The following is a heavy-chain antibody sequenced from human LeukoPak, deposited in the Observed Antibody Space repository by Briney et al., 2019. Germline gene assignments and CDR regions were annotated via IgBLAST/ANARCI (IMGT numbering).Heavy chain of an antibody. J-gene: IGHJ4*02. V-gene: IGHV3-9*03. CDR2: ISWNSGSI. CDR3: AKGYYDILTGFLDY. CDR1: GFTFDDYA. D-gene: IGHD3-9*01. Sequence: GRSLRLSCAASGFTFDDYAMHWVRQAPGKGLEWVSGISWNSGSIGYADPVKGRFTISRDNAKNSLYLQMNSLRAEDMALYYCAKGYYDILTGFLDYWGQGTLVTVSS.